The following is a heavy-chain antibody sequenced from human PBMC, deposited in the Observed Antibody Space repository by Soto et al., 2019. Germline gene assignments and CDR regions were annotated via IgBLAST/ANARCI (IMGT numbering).Heavy chain of an antibody. CDR2: TRNKANSYTT. CDR1: GFTFSDHY. Sequence: EVQLVESGGGLVQPGGSLRLSCAASGFTFSDHYMDWVRQAPGKGLEWVGRTRNKANSYTTEYAASVKGRFTISRDDSKNSLYLQMNSLKTEDTAVYYCARGGGSGYYTFDYWGQGTLVTVSS. V-gene: IGHV3-72*01. CDR3: ARGGGSGYYTFDY. D-gene: IGHD3-3*01. J-gene: IGHJ4*02.